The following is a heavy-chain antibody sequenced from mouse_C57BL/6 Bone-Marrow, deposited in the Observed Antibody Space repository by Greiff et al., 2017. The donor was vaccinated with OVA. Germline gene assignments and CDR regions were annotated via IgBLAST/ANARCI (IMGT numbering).Heavy chain of an antibody. CDR3: ARAYGSKGYFDY. D-gene: IGHD1-1*01. CDR1: GYSITSGYY. Sequence: ESGPGLVKPSQSLSLTCSVTGYSITSGYYWNWIRQFPGNKLEWMGYISYDGSNNYNPSLKNRISITRDTSKNQFFLKLNSVTTEDTATYYCARAYGSKGYFDYWGQGTTLTVSS. J-gene: IGHJ2*01. V-gene: IGHV3-6*01. CDR2: ISYDGSN.